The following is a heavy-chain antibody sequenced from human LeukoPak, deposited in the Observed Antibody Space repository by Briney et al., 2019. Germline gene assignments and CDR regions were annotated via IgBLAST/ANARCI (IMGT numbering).Heavy chain of an antibody. CDR2: IDPNTGGT. CDR1: GYTFTGYH. D-gene: IGHD6-25*01. V-gene: IGHV1-2*02. Sequence: ASVKVSCKTSGYTFTGYHMHWVRQAPGQGLEWVGWIDPNTGGTTYAQKFQGRVTMTRDTSISTAYMELSRLTSDDTAIYYCACWRGYVTHFSGPFDYWGQGTLVTVSS. CDR3: ACWRGYVTHFSGPFDY. J-gene: IGHJ4*02.